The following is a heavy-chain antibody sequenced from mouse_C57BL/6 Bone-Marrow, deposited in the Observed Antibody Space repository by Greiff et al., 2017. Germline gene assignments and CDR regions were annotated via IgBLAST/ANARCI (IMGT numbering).Heavy chain of an antibody. J-gene: IGHJ3*01. CDR3: ARDYGSSFWFAY. V-gene: IGHV1-82*01. CDR2: IYPGDGDT. D-gene: IGHD1-1*01. CDR1: GYAFSSSW. Sequence: VNVVESGPELVKPGASVKISCKASGYAFSSSWMNWVKQRPGKGLEWIGRIYPGDGDTNYNGKFKGKATLTADKSSSTAYMQLSSQTSEDSAVYFCARDYGSSFWFAYWGQGNLVTVSA.